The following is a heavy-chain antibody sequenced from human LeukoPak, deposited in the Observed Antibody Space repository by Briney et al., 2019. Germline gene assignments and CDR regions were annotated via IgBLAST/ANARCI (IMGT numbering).Heavy chain of an antibody. D-gene: IGHD5-18*01. V-gene: IGHV1-2*02. CDR2: INPNSGGT. CDR1: GYTFTGYY. CDR3: ARVHEIQLWLPGDY. J-gene: IGHJ4*02. Sequence: ASVKVSCKASGYTFTGYYMHWVRQAPGQGLEWMGWINPNSGGTNYAQKFQGRVTMTRDTSISTAYMELSRLRSDDTAVYYCARVHEIQLWLPGDYWGQGTLVTVSS.